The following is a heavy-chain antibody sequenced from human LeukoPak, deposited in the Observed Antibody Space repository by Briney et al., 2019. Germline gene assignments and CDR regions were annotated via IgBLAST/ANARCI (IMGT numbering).Heavy chain of an antibody. J-gene: IGHJ4*02. V-gene: IGHV3-7*04. CDR3: ARGTIAAAGYYYFDY. Sequence: PGGSLRLSCAASGFTFSSYWMSWVRQAPGKGLEWVANIKRDGSEKYYVYSVKGRFTISRDNAKNSLYPQMNSLRAEDTAVYYCARGTIAAAGYYYFDYWGQGTQVTVSS. CDR1: GFTFSSYW. CDR2: IKRDGSEK. D-gene: IGHD6-13*01.